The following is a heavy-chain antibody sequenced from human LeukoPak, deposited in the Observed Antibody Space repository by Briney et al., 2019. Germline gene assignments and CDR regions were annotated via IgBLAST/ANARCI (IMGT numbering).Heavy chain of an antibody. V-gene: IGHV1-46*01. CDR3: ARTLGCSGGSCTDYFDY. J-gene: IGHJ4*02. CDR2: INPSGGST. D-gene: IGHD2-15*01. Sequence: ASVKVSCKASGYTFTSYYMHWVRQAPGQGLEWMGIINPSGGSTSYAQKFQGRVTMTRDMSTSTVYMELSSLRSEDTAVYYCARTLGCSGGSCTDYFDYWGQGTLVTVSS. CDR1: GYTFTSYY.